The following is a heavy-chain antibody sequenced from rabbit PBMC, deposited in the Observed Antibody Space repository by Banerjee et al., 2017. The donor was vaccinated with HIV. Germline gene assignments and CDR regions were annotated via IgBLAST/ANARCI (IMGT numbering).Heavy chain of an antibody. CDR3: VRSADSDGDGYVYYFNL. J-gene: IGHJ4*01. CDR1: GIDFSSYG. D-gene: IGHD6-1*01. V-gene: IGHV1S47*01. CDR2: IYPDYGST. Sequence: QEQLVESGGGLVTLGGSLKLSCKASGIDFSSYGISWVRQAPGKGLEWIAYIYPDYGSTDYASWVNGRFTISLDNAQNTVFLQMTSLTAADTATYFCVRSADSDGDGYVYYFNLWGPGTLVTVS.